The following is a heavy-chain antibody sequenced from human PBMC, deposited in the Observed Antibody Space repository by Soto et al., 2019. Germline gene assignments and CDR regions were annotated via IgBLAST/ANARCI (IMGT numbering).Heavy chain of an antibody. CDR3: ARFSGGSYNTYYFYYGMDV. CDR1: GYTFTSYG. D-gene: IGHD2-15*01. J-gene: IGHJ6*02. CDR2: ISAYNGNT. V-gene: IGHV1-18*04. Sequence: ASVKVSCKASGYTFTSYGISWVRQAPGQGLDWMGWISAYNGNTKYAQDVQGRVTMTTDTSTSTAYMELRSLRSDDTAMYYCARFSGGSYNTYYFYYGMDVWGQGTTVTVSS.